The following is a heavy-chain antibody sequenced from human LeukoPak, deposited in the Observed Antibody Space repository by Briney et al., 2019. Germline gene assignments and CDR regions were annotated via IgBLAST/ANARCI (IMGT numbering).Heavy chain of an antibody. J-gene: IGHJ5*02. CDR3: ARDFRAAMVSDWFDP. CDR2: INPSGGST. Sequence: ASVKVSCKASGYTFTGYYMHWVRQAPGQGLEWMGWINPSGGSTSYAQKFQGRVTMTRDTSISTAYMELSRLRSDDTAVYYCARDFRAAMVSDWFDPWGQGTLVTVSS. V-gene: IGHV1-2*02. D-gene: IGHD5-18*01. CDR1: GYTFTGYY.